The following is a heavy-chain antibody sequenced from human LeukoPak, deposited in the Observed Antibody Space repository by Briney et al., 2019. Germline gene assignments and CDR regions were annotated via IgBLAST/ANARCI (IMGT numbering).Heavy chain of an antibody. V-gene: IGHV3-20*04. J-gene: IGHJ6*03. CDR2: INWNGAST. CDR3: ARAVCPTIKFCDSSYFMDV. Sequence: GGSLRLSCAAPGFSFDDLGMTWVRQVPGKGLEWVAGINWNGASTGYADSVRGRFTISRDNAKNSLYLQMNSLRAERTALYYCARAVCPTIKFCDSSYFMDVWGKGTTVNVS. D-gene: IGHD6-6*01. CDR1: GFSFDDLG.